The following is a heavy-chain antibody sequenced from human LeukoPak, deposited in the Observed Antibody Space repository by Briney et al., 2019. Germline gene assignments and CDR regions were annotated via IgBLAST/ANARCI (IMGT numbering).Heavy chain of an antibody. CDR2: ISGSGGST. J-gene: IGHJ6*02. V-gene: IGHV3-23*01. D-gene: IGHD2-15*01. Sequence: GGSLRLSCAASGFTFSSYAMSWVRQAPGKGLEWVSAISGSGGSTYYADSVKGRFTISRDNSKNTLYLQMNSLRAEDTAVYYCAKGGYCSGGSCPPGGMDVWGQGTTVTVSS. CDR1: GFTFSSYA. CDR3: AKGGYCSGGSCPPGGMDV.